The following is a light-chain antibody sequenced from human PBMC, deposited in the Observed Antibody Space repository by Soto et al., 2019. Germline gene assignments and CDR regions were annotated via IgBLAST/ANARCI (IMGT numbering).Light chain of an antibody. Sequence: ALTQPASVSGSPGQSITISCTGTSSDVGGYNHVSWYQHSPGKAPKLILFAVSDRPSGVSHRFSGSKSGNTASLTISGLQADDEADYYCCSYTSLSTVVFGGGTKLTVL. CDR2: AVS. V-gene: IGLV2-14*01. J-gene: IGLJ2*01. CDR3: CSYTSLSTVV. CDR1: SSDVGGYNH.